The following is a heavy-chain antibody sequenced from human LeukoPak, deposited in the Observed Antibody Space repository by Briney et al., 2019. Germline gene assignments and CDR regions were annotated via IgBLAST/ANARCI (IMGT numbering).Heavy chain of an antibody. CDR3: ARDRDYAPSYFDY. D-gene: IGHD4-17*01. Sequence: ASVKVSCKASGYTFTGYYMHWVRQAPGQGLEWMGWINPNSGGTNYAQKFQGWVTMTRDTSISTAYMELSRLRSDDTAVYYCARDRDYAPSYFDYWGQGTLVTVSS. CDR2: INPNSGGT. V-gene: IGHV1-2*04. CDR1: GYTFTGYY. J-gene: IGHJ4*02.